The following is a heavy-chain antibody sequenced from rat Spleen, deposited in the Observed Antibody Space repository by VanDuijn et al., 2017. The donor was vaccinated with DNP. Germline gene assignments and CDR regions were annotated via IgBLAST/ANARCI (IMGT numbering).Heavy chain of an antibody. CDR2: INYSGST. J-gene: IGHJ3*01. CDR3: ARGVDYGGSNWFAY. Sequence: EVQLQESGPGLVKPSQSLSLTCSVTGYSITSNYWGWIRKFPGNKMEWMGYINYSGSTGYNPSLKSRISITRDISRNQFFLQLSSVTTEDTATYYCARGVDYGGSNWFAYWGQGTLVTVSS. V-gene: IGHV3-1*01. D-gene: IGHD1-11*01. CDR1: GYSITSNY.